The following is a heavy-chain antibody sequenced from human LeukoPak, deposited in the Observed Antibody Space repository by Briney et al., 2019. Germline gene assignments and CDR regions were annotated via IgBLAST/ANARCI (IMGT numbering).Heavy chain of an antibody. V-gene: IGHV1-46*01. Sequence: ASVKVSCKASGYIFTTYFMHWLRQAPGQGPEWMGIINPRGGSTDYAQKFQDRITMTSNTSTSTVYMELKSLTSEDTAVYFCARVGTTGATADNWGQGTLVTVSS. D-gene: IGHD4-11*01. CDR2: INPRGGST. CDR1: GYIFTTYF. CDR3: ARVGTTGATADN. J-gene: IGHJ4*02.